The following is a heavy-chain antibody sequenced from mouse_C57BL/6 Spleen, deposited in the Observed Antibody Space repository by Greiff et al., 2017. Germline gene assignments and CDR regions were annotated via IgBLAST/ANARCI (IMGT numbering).Heavy chain of an antibody. Sequence: QVQLQQPGAELVKPGASVKLSCKASGYTFTSYWMHWVKQRPGQGLEWIGMIHPNSGSTNYNEKFKGKATLTVDKSSSTAYMQLSSLTSEDSAVYYCAREGSLSLAYWGQGTLVTVSA. CDR3: AREGSLSLAY. CDR2: IHPNSGST. V-gene: IGHV1-64*01. CDR1: GYTFTSYW. J-gene: IGHJ3*01. D-gene: IGHD2-3*01.